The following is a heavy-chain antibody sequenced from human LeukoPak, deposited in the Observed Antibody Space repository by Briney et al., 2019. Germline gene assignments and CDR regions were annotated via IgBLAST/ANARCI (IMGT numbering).Heavy chain of an antibody. CDR2: IIPIFGTA. V-gene: IGHV1-69*13. CDR1: GGTFSSYA. CDR3: ASFYGSGSLIGYYYYAMDV. J-gene: IGHJ6*02. Sequence: ASVKVSCKASGGTFSSYAISGVRQSPGQGVEWMGGIIPIFGTANYPQKFQVRVTITADESTNTAYMELSSLSSEDTAVYYCASFYGSGSLIGYYYYAMDVWGQGTTVTVSS. D-gene: IGHD3-10*01.